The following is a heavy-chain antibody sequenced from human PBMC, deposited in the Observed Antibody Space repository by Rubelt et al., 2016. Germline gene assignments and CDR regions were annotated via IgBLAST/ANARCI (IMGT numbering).Heavy chain of an antibody. D-gene: IGHD1-26*01. CDR3: ALSGELLRYYYYGMDV. CDR1: GGSFSGYY. V-gene: IGHV4-34*01. CDR2: INHSGST. J-gene: IGHJ6*02. Sequence: QVQLQQWGAGLLKPSETLSLTCAVYGGSFSGYYWSWIRQPPGQGLEWIGEINHSGSTNYNPSLKCRGTISGDTSKKQFSLKLSSVTAAETAVYYWALSGELLRYYYYGMDVWGQGTTVTVYS.